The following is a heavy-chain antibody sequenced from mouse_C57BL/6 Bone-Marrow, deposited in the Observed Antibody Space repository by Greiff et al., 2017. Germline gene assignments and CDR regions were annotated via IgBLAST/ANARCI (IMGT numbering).Heavy chain of an antibody. CDR1: GFSLTSYG. CDR2: IWSGGST. CDR3: ARGMMVTTGAWFAY. Sequence: VRLVESGPGLVQPSQSLSITCTVSGFSLTSYGVHWVRQSPGKGLEWLGVIWSGGSTDYNAAYISRLSIRKDNSKSQVFFKMNNLQADDTAIDYCARGMMVTTGAWFAYWEQGTLVTVSA. D-gene: IGHD2-3*01. V-gene: IGHV2-2*01. J-gene: IGHJ3*01.